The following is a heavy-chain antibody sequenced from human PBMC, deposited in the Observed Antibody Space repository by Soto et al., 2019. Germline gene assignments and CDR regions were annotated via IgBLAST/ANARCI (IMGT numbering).Heavy chain of an antibody. CDR3: AKDLMYYYDSSGFTLDY. D-gene: IGHD3-22*01. V-gene: IGHV3-74*01. Sequence: SLRLSCAATGFTFGSYWMHWVRQAPGKVLVWVSRINSDGSSTSYADSVKVRFTISRDNSKNTLYLQMNSLRAEDTAVYYCAKDLMYYYDSSGFTLDYWGQGTLVTVHS. J-gene: IGHJ4*02. CDR2: INSDGSST. CDR1: GFTFGSYW.